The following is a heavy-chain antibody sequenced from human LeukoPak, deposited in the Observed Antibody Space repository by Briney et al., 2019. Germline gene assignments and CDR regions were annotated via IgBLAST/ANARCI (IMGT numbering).Heavy chain of an antibody. Sequence: GGSLRLSCAASGFTFSSYAMSWVRQAPGKGLEWVSYISSSSSTIYYADSVKGRFTISRDNAKNSLYLQMNSLRAEDTAVYYCARGRGYYDSSGYHWGQGTLVTVSS. CDR2: ISSSSSTI. CDR1: GFTFSSYA. V-gene: IGHV3-48*04. D-gene: IGHD3-22*01. CDR3: ARGRGYYDSSGYH. J-gene: IGHJ1*01.